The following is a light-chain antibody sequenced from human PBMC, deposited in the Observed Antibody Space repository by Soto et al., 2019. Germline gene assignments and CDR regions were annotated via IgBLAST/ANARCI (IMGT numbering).Light chain of an antibody. Sequence: DIQMTQSPSSLSASVGGRVTITCLASQSISSYLNWYQQKPGKAPKLLIYAASSLQSGVPSRFSGSGSGTDFTLTISSLQPDDFATYYCQQYNSYSRTFGQGTKVDIK. CDR3: QQYNSYSRT. V-gene: IGKV1-39*01. CDR1: QSISSY. CDR2: AAS. J-gene: IGKJ1*01.